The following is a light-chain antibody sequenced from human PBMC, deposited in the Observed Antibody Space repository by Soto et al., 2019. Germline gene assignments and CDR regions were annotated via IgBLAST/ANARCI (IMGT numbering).Light chain of an antibody. Sequence: QSALTQPASVSGSPGQSITISCTGTSSDLGGYNYVSWYQQHPGKAPKLMIYEVSNRPSGVSNRFSGSKSGNTASLTISGLQAEDAADYYCTSYTSSITYVFGTGTKVTVL. J-gene: IGLJ1*01. CDR2: EVS. CDR3: TSYTSSITYV. V-gene: IGLV2-14*01. CDR1: SSDLGGYNY.